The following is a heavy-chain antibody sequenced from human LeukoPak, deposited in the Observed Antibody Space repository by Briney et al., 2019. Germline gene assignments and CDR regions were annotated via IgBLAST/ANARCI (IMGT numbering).Heavy chain of an antibody. V-gene: IGHV1-69*13. CDR2: IIPIFGTA. Sequence: ASVKVSCKASGGTFSSYAISWVRQAPGQGLEWMGGIIPIFGTANYAQKFQGRVTITAGESTSTAYMELSSLRSEDTAVYYCARCRGYYINWFDPWGQGTLVTVSS. J-gene: IGHJ5*02. D-gene: IGHD3-3*01. CDR3: ARCRGYYINWFDP. CDR1: GGTFSSYA.